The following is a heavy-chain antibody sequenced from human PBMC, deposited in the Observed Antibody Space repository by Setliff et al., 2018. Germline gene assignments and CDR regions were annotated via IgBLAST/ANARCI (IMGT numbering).Heavy chain of an antibody. J-gene: IGHJ6*03. CDR2: ISGSGGST. V-gene: IGHV3-23*01. Sequence: PGGSLRLSCAASGFTFSSYAMSWVRQAPGKGLEWVSAISGSGGSTYYADSVKGRFTISRDNSKNTLYLQMNSLRAEDTAVYYCAKARGSNWNFFYYMDVWGKGTTVTVSS. CDR1: GFTFSSYA. CDR3: AKARGSNWNFFYYMDV. D-gene: IGHD1-1*01.